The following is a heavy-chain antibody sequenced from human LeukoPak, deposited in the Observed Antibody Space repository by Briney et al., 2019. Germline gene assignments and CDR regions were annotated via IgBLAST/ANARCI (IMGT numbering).Heavy chain of an antibody. J-gene: IGHJ4*02. CDR2: ISGSGGST. CDR1: GFTFSSYG. D-gene: IGHD6-19*01. CDR3: ARDDIAVATCFDY. Sequence: GGTLRLSCAASGFTFSSYGMSWARQAPGKGLEWVSAISGSGGSTYYADSVKGRFTISRDNAKNSLYLQMNSLRAEDTAVYYCARDDIAVATCFDYWGQGTLVTVSS. V-gene: IGHV3-23*01.